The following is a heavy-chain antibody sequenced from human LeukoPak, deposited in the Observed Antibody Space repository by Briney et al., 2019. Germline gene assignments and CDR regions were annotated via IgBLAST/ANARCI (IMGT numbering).Heavy chain of an antibody. CDR1: GGSISSSSYY. J-gene: IGHJ5*02. D-gene: IGHD3-10*01. CDR3: ARDLDYYGSGTSNWFDP. V-gene: IGHV4-39*07. CDR2: IYYSGST. Sequence: SETLSLTCTVSGGSISSSSYYWGWIRQPPGKGLEWIGSIYYSGSTNYNPSLKSRVTISVDTSKNQFSLKLSSVTAADTAVYYCARDLDYYGSGTSNWFDPWGQGTLVTVSS.